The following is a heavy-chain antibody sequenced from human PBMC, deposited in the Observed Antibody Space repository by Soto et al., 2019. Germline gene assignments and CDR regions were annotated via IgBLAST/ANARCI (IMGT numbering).Heavy chain of an antibody. CDR3: ATGTTPYYYYGMDV. CDR2: FDPEDGET. Sequence: EASVKVSCKVSGYTLTELSMHWVRQAPGKGLEWMGGFDPEDGETIYAQKFQGRVTMTEDTATDTAYMELSSLRSEDTAVYYCATGTTPYYYYGMDVWGQGTTVTV. V-gene: IGHV1-24*01. J-gene: IGHJ6*02. D-gene: IGHD1-26*01. CDR1: GYTLTELS.